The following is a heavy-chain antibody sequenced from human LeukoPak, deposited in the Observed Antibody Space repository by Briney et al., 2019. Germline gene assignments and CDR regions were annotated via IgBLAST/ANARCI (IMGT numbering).Heavy chain of an antibody. CDR2: IYHSGST. V-gene: IGHV4-38-2*02. J-gene: IGHJ3*02. Sequence: PSETLSLTCTVSGYSISSGYYWGWIRQPPGKGLEWIGSIYHSGSTYYNPSLKSRVTISVDTSKNQFSLKLSSVTAADTAVYYCARVDSSWYHQISGAYAFDIWGQGTMVTVSS. CDR1: GYSISSGYY. D-gene: IGHD6-13*01. CDR3: ARVDSSWYHQISGAYAFDI.